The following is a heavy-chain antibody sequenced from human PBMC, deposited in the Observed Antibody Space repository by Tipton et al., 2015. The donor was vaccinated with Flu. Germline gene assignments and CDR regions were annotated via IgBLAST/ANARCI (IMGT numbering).Heavy chain of an antibody. J-gene: IGHJ6*02. Sequence: QVQLVQSGAEVKKPGASVKVSCKASGYTFTSYGISWVRQAPGQGLEWMGRISAYNGNTNYAQKLQGRVTMTTDTSTSTAYMELRSLRSDDTAVYYCARSPRGLRFLEWLKSGMDVWGQGTTVTVSS. V-gene: IGHV1-18*01. CDR2: ISAYNGNT. D-gene: IGHD3-3*01. CDR3: ARSPRGLRFLEWLKSGMDV. CDR1: GYTFTSYG.